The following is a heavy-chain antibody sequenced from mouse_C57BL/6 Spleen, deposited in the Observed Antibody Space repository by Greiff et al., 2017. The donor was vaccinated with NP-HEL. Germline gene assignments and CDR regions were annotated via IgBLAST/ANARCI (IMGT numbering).Heavy chain of an antibody. CDR2: IDPSDSET. J-gene: IGHJ2*01. CDR1: GYTFTSYW. D-gene: IGHD1-1*01. CDR3: ARRTGSYGSSYLDY. Sequence: QVQLQQPGAELVRPGSSVKLSCKASGYTFTSYWMHWVKQRPIQGLEWIGNIDPSDSETHYNQKFKDKATLTVDKSSSTAYMQLSSLTSEDSAVYYCARRTGSYGSSYLDYWGQGTPLTVSS. V-gene: IGHV1-52*01.